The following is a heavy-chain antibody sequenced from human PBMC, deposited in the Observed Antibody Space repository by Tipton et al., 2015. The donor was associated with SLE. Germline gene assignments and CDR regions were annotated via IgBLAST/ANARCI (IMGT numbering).Heavy chain of an antibody. CDR2: IYYSGST. J-gene: IGHJ4*02. V-gene: IGHV4-39*01. D-gene: IGHD3-22*01. CDR3: ARHYFYDSSGPTDY. CDR1: GGSISSSSYY. Sequence: TLSLTCTVSGGSISSSSYYWGWIRQPPGKGLEWIGSIYYSGSTYYNPSLKSRVTISVDTSKNQFSLKLSSVTAADTAVYYCARHYFYDSSGPTDYWGQGTLVTVSS.